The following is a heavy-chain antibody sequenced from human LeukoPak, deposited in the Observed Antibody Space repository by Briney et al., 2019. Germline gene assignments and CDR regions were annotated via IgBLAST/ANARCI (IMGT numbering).Heavy chain of an antibody. J-gene: IGHJ4*02. D-gene: IGHD3-22*01. CDR3: ARVTPPHYVLSDSTGYYYDF. V-gene: IGHV3-74*03. Sequence: GGSLRLSCAASGFTFSSFWMHWVRQAPGKGLVWVSRINSDGSTTTSADSVKGRFTISRDNAKNTLFLQMNSLRAEDTAVYYCARVTPPHYVLSDSTGYYYDFWGQGTLVTVSS. CDR1: GFTFSSFW. CDR2: INSDGSTT.